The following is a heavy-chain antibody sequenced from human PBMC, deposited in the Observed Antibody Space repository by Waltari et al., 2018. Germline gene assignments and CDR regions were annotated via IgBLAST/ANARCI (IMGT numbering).Heavy chain of an antibody. V-gene: IGHV3-21*01. CDR1: GFTFSSYS. Sequence: EVQLVESGGGLVKPGGSLRRSCAASGFTFSSYSMTWVRQAPGKGLEWVSSISSSSSYIYYADSVKGRFTISRDNAKNSLYLQMNSLRAEDTAVYYCARDRVYYYYGMDVWGQGTTVTVSS. CDR3: ARDRVYYYYGMDV. D-gene: IGHD6-13*01. J-gene: IGHJ6*02. CDR2: ISSSSSYI.